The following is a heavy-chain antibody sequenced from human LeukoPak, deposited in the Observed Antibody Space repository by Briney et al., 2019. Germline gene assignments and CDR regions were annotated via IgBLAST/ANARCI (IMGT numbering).Heavy chain of an antibody. CDR3: ARNLITSLLPEDAFDI. Sequence: SETLSLTCTVSGGSISSSSYYWGWIRQPPGKGLEWIGSIYYSGSTYYNPSLKSRVIISVDTSKNQFSLKLSSVTAADTAVYYCARNLITSLLPEDAFDIWGQGTMVTVSS. V-gene: IGHV4-39*07. CDR2: IYYSGST. D-gene: IGHD1-14*01. CDR1: GGSISSSSYY. J-gene: IGHJ3*02.